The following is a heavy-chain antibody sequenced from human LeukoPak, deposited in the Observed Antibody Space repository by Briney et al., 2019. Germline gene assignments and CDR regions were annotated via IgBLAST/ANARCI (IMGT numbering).Heavy chain of an antibody. D-gene: IGHD4-11*01. J-gene: IGHJ4*02. CDR1: GFTFTTYA. CDR2: ISSDGNKK. Sequence: GGSPRLSCATSGFTFTTYAMQWVRQAPGKGLEWVAVISSDGNKKNYADSVKGRFTISKDSSKNTLYLQMNTLRAEDTALYYCARDVGRDTITTEIEYWGQGTLVTVSS. CDR3: ARDVGRDTITTEIEY. V-gene: IGHV3-30-3*01.